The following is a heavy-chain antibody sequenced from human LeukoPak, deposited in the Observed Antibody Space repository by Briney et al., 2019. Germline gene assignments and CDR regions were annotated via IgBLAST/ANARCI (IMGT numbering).Heavy chain of an antibody. J-gene: IGHJ6*02. CDR3: ARSGSSGYYYYYYGMDV. CDR1: GGSNSSYY. CDR2: IYYSGST. Sequence: SDTLSLTCTVSGGSNSSYYWSWIRQPPGKGLEWIGYIYYSGSTNYNPSLKSRVTISVDTSKNQCSLKLSSVTAADTAVYYCARSGSSGYYYYYYGMDVWGQGTTVTVSS. V-gene: IGHV4-59*07. D-gene: IGHD3-22*01.